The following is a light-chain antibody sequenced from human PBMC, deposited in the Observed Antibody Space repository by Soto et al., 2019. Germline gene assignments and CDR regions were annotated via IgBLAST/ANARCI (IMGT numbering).Light chain of an antibody. Sequence: EIVMTQSPATLSVSPGERATLSCRASQSVSSNLAWYQQKPGQAPRLLIYGASTRATGIPARFSGSGSGTEFTVTIISLQSEDFAVYYCQQYKNWPPFTCGQGTKLEIK. V-gene: IGKV3-15*01. CDR1: QSVSSN. CDR3: QQYKNWPPFT. J-gene: IGKJ2*01. CDR2: GAS.